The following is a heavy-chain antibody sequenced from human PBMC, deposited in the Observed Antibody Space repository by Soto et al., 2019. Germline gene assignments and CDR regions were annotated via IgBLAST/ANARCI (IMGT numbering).Heavy chain of an antibody. CDR1: GYIFNSYG. D-gene: IGHD6-19*01. CDR2: ISGYNGNI. V-gene: IGHV1-18*01. Sequence: QVQLVQSGGEVRKPGASVKVSCKASGYIFNSYGISWVRQAPGQGLEWMGWISGYNGNIKYAQKVQGRVTMTTDTSRSTAYKELRSLRSDHTAVYYCASDVGSGWFVDLDYWGQGSLVTVSS. CDR3: ASDVGSGWFVDLDY. J-gene: IGHJ4*02.